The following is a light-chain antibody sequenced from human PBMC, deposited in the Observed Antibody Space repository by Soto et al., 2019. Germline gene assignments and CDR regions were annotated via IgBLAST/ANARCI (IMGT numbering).Light chain of an antibody. CDR3: QQYGSSGT. CDR1: QSVSSSY. CDR2: GAS. V-gene: IGKV3-20*01. J-gene: IGKJ1*01. Sequence: EIVLTQSPGTLSLSPGERATLSCRASQSVSSSYLAWYQQKPGQAPRLLIYGASSRATGIPDRFSGSGSGTDFTLTISRLEPEDFVVYYCQQYGSSGTFGQGTKVDI.